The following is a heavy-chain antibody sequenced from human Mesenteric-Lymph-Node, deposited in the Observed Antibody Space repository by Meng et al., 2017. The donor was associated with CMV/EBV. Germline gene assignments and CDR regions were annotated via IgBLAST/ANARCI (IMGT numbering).Heavy chain of an antibody. CDR1: GFTVSSNY. CDR2: IYISGTT. Sequence: GESLKISCAASGFTVSSNYMTWVRQAPGKGLEWVSVIYISGTTYYADSVKGRFTISRDNSKNTLYLQMNSLRAEDTALYYCARDGVSSDYYYYGMDVWGQGTTVTVSS. V-gene: IGHV3-53*01. D-gene: IGHD3-10*01. CDR3: ARDGVSSDYYYYGMDV. J-gene: IGHJ6*02.